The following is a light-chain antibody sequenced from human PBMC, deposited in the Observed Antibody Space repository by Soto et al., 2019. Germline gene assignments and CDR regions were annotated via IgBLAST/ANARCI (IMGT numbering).Light chain of an antibody. CDR2: DAS. V-gene: IGKV1-33*01. Sequence: DIQMTQSPSSLSASVGDRVTITCQASQDISNYLNWYQQKPGKAPKLLIYDASNLETGVPSRFSGSGSGTDFTFTISSLQPDDIATYYCQQYGSLPPLTFGGGTKVGIK. CDR1: QDISNY. CDR3: QQYGSLPPLT. J-gene: IGKJ4*01.